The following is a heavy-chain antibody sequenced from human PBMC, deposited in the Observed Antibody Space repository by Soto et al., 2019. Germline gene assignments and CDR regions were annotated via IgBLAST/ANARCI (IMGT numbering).Heavy chain of an antibody. V-gene: IGHV4-61*01. CDR1: CGSVSRGRYY. CDR2: MFDSGST. CDR3: ARAYYYGSGRGRSMDV. J-gene: IGHJ6*02. Sequence: QVQLQESGPGLVKASETLSLTCTVSCGSVSRGRYYWSWIRQPPGKGLEWIGYMFDSGSTNYNPSLKRRVTIVVDTSKNQFSLKLSSVTAADTAVYYCARAYYYGSGRGRSMDVWGQGTTVTVSS. D-gene: IGHD3-10*01.